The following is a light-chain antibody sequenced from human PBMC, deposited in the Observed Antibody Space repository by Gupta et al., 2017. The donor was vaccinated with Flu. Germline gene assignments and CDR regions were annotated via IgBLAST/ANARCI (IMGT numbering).Light chain of an antibody. CDR1: SSNIGVNT. J-gene: IGLJ3*02. CDR3: AAWDDSLKGWV. Sequence: QSAVIQPPSASGTPGQRVTISCSGSSSNIGVNTVNWYQQLPGPAPKVLVHSDDQRPSGVPARFSGSKSGTSASLTSSGLQAEDEADYYCAAWDDSLKGWVFGGGTKLTVL. CDR2: SDD. V-gene: IGLV1-44*01.